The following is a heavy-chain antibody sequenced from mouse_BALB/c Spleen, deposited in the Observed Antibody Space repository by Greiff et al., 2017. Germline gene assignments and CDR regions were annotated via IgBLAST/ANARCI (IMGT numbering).Heavy chain of an antibody. CDR2: IYPGNVNT. CDR3: ARELAMDY. CDR1: GYTFTSYY. J-gene: IGHJ4*01. V-gene: IGHV1S56*01. Sequence: QVQLQQSGPELVKPGASVRISCKASGYTFTSYYIHWVKQRPGQGLEWIGWIYPGNVNTKYNEKFKGKATLTADKSSSTAYMQLSSLTSEDSAVYFCARELAMDYWGQGTSVTVSS.